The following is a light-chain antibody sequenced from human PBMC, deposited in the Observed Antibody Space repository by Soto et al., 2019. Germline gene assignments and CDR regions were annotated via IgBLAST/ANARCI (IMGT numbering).Light chain of an antibody. CDR2: SHA. J-gene: IGLJ3*02. CDR1: RSNVGRNS. CDR3: AAWDDSLHAWV. V-gene: IGLV1-47*02. Sequence: QSVVTQPPSASQTPGQRVTISCSGSRSNVGRNSVSWYQHVPGTAPKLLIYSHAQRPSGVPDRISASRSGTAAALVISGLRSEDEAFYYCAAWDDSLHAWVFGGGTQLTVL.